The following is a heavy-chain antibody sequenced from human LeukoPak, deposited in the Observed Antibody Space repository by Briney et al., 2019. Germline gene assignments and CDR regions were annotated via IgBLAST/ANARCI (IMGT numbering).Heavy chain of an antibody. D-gene: IGHD3-16*01. Sequence: PSETLSLTCTVSGGSISSGSYYWSWIRQPAGKGLEWIGRIYTSGSTNYNPSLKSRVTISVDTSKNQFSLKLSSVTAADTAVYYCARDDYVWGSSYYYYYYMDVWGKGTTVTISS. CDR2: IYTSGST. CDR3: ARDDYVWGSSYYYYYYMDV. J-gene: IGHJ6*03. V-gene: IGHV4-61*02. CDR1: GGSISSGSYY.